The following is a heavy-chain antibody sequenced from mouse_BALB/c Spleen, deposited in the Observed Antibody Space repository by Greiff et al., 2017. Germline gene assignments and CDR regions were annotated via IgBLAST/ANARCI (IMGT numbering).Heavy chain of an antibody. CDR3: ARGYGNWDAMDY. Sequence: QVQLKASGAELVRPGSSVKISCKASGYAFSSYWMNWVKQRPGQGLEWIGQIYPGDGDSNYNGKFKGKATLTADKSSSTAYMQLSSLTSEDSAVYFCARGYGNWDAMDYWGQGTSVTVSS. CDR1: GYAFSSYW. J-gene: IGHJ4*01. D-gene: IGHD2-1*01. V-gene: IGHV1-80*01. CDR2: IYPGDGDS.